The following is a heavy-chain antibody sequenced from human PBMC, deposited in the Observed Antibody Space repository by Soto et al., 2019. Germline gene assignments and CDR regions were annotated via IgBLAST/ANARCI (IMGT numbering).Heavy chain of an antibody. Sequence: VQLLDSGGGLVQPGGSLRLSCAASGFTFSSYAMSWVHQAPGKGLEWVSAISDSGGSTYYADSVKGRFTISRDNPKNMLYLQMNSLRAEDTAVYYCAKPGYLEQWLVRGYFDYWGQGTLVTVSS. CDR2: ISDSGGST. CDR1: GFTFSSYA. J-gene: IGHJ4*02. D-gene: IGHD6-19*01. CDR3: AKPGYLEQWLVRGYFDY. V-gene: IGHV3-23*01.